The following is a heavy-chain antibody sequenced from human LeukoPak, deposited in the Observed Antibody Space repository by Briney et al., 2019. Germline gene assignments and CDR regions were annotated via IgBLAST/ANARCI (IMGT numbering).Heavy chain of an antibody. CDR1: GGSISASY. Sequence: SETLSLTCTLFGGSISASYWSWLRQPPGRELEWIGYIYFSGTSTTYNPSLQGRVTIPIAPSKNQFYLNLRDVTAADTAVYYCARDLRIAAAGPGAYYYGMDVWGQGTAVTVSS. CDR2: IYFSGTST. D-gene: IGHD6-13*01. V-gene: IGHV4-59*01. CDR3: ARDLRIAAAGPGAYYYGMDV. J-gene: IGHJ6*02.